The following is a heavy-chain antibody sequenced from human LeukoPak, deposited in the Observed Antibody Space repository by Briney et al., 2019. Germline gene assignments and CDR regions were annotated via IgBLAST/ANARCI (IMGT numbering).Heavy chain of an antibody. D-gene: IGHD2-15*01. CDR3: ARDTRYCSGGSCSTSADY. CDR2: INHSGST. V-gene: IGHV4-34*01. CDR1: GGSFSGYY. Sequence: PSETLSLTCAVYGGSFSGYYWSWIRQPPGKGLEWIGEINHSGSTNYNPSLKSRVTISVDTSKNQFSLKLSSVAAADTAVYYCARDTRYCSGGSCSTSADYWGQGTLVTVSS. J-gene: IGHJ4*02.